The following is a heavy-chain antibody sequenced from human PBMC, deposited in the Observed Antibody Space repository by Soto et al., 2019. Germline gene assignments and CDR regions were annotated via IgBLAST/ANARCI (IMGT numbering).Heavy chain of an antibody. V-gene: IGHV3-21*01. D-gene: IGHD1-26*01. CDR1: AFTFSDYS. Sequence: EVQLVESGGGLVKPGGSLRLSCVASAFTFSDYSMNWVRQAPGKGLEWVSSISSSRGYIYYADSVKGRATISRDNAKNSLYLQMNSLRAEDTAVYYCARDTSGSYSYEAFDMWGQGTMVTVSS. J-gene: IGHJ3*02. CDR2: ISSSRGYI. CDR3: ARDTSGSYSYEAFDM.